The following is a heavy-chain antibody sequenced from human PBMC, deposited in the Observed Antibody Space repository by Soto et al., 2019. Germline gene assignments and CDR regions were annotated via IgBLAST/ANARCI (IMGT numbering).Heavy chain of an antibody. CDR2: IWYDGSKE. CDR1: GLPFNRNG. J-gene: IGHJ6*02. Sequence: PGGSLRLSCAASGLPFNRNGMHWVRQAPGKGLEWVAVIWYDGSKEYYSDSVKGRFTISRDNSKNMLYLQMNSVRVEDTAVYFCARDRSAGNYFYYGMDVWGQGTTVTASS. V-gene: IGHV3-33*01. D-gene: IGHD1-1*01. CDR3: ARDRSAGNYFYYGMDV.